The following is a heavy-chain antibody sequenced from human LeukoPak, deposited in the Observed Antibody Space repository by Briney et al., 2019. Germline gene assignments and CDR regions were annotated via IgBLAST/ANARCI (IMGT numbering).Heavy chain of an antibody. CDR2: ISGSGGST. Sequence: GGSLRLSCAASGFTFSSYGMSWVRQAPGKGLEWVSAISGSGGSTYYADSVKGRFTISRDNSKNTLYLQMNSLRAEDTAVYYCAKGVDTAMAYNWFDPWGQGTLVTVSS. D-gene: IGHD5-18*01. J-gene: IGHJ5*02. CDR3: AKGVDTAMAYNWFDP. V-gene: IGHV3-23*01. CDR1: GFTFSSYG.